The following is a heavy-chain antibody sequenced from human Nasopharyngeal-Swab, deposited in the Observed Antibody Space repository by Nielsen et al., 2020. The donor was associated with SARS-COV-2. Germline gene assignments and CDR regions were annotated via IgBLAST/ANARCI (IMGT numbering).Heavy chain of an antibody. Sequence: GGSLRLSCAATGFTFDDYAMHWVRQGPGKGLEWVSSITWNSDRVYADSVKGRFTISRDNAKNSLYLQMNSLRPEDTALYYCARDPTYFDWLLPDYWGQGTLVTVSS. CDR1: GFTFDDYA. V-gene: IGHV3-9*01. J-gene: IGHJ4*02. CDR3: ARDPTYFDWLLPDY. CDR2: ITWNSDR. D-gene: IGHD3-9*01.